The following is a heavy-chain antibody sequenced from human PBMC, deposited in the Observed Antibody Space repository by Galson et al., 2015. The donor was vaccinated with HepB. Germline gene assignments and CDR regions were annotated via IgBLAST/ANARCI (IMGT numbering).Heavy chain of an antibody. CDR2: INPSGGST. Sequence: SVKVSCKASGYTFTSYYMHWVRQAPGQGLEWMGIINPSGGSTSYAQKFQGRVTMSRDTSTSTAYMELSSLRSEDTAVYYCARSLRFLEWLLWGQGTLVTVSS. V-gene: IGHV1-46*01. CDR3: ARSLRFLEWLL. D-gene: IGHD3-3*01. CDR1: GYTFTSYY. J-gene: IGHJ4*02.